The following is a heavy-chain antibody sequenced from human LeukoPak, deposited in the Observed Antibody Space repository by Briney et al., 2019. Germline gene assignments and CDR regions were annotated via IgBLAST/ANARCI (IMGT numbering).Heavy chain of an antibody. Sequence: SETLSLTCTVSGGSISGYYWSWIRQPPGKGLEWIGYIYYSGSTNYNPSLESRVTISVDTSKNQFSLKLSSVTAADTAVYYCARDRSSGWYGANYHWGQGTLVTVSS. CDR2: IYYSGST. CDR3: ARDRSSGWYGANYH. V-gene: IGHV4-59*01. CDR1: GGSISGYY. J-gene: IGHJ5*02. D-gene: IGHD6-19*01.